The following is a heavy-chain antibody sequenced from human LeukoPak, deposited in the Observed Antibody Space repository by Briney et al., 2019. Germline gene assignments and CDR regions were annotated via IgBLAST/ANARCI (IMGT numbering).Heavy chain of an antibody. CDR3: ARPLFRAVAGSYGGGFDN. CDR2: TSYDGSNK. Sequence: GGSLRLSCAASGFSFSYYAIHWVRQAPGKGLEWVAVTSYDGSNKYYANSVKGRFTISRDNSKNTLYLQMNSLRAEDTAVYYCARPLFRAVAGSYGGGFDNWGQGTLVTVSS. J-gene: IGHJ4*02. CDR1: GFSFSYYA. V-gene: IGHV3-30*04. D-gene: IGHD6-19*01.